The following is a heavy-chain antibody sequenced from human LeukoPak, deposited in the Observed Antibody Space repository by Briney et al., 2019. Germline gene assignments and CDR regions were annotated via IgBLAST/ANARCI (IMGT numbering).Heavy chain of an antibody. CDR3: AREDPQTTVPEGMDV. CDR2: IYYSGTT. V-gene: IGHV4-61*08. CDR1: GGSISSGGYY. J-gene: IGHJ6*02. Sequence: PSETLSLTCTVSGGSISSGGYYWSWIRQPPGKGLEWIGYIYYSGTTNYNPSLKSRVTMSVDTSKNQFSLKLSSVTAADTAVYYCAREDPQTTVPEGMDVWGQGTTVTVSS. D-gene: IGHD4-17*01.